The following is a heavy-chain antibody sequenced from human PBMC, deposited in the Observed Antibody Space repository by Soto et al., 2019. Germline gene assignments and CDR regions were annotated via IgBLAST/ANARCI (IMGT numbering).Heavy chain of an antibody. Sequence: TLSLTCTVSGCSTNSGDYYWTWVRQRPGKGREWIGNIFHSGSTYDTPSHQSRATISLNTSKNHFSLKQSSMTPADTAVYYCARDRYYGSGTYYNFYSGMDVWGQGTTVTVSS. D-gene: IGHD3-10*01. CDR1: GCSTNSGDYY. J-gene: IGHJ6*02. CDR3: ARDRYYGSGTYYNFYSGMDV. V-gene: IGHV4-30-4*01. CDR2: IFHSGST.